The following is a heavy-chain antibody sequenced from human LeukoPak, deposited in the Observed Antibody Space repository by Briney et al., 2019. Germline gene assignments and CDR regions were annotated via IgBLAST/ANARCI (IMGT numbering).Heavy chain of an antibody. CDR3: ARSSSGYYDP. CDR1: GGTFSSYA. CDR2: IIPIFGTA. V-gene: IGHV1-69*13. Sequence: SVKVSCKASGGTFSSYAISWVRQAPGQGLERMGGIIPIFGTANHAQKFQGRVTITADESTRTAYMELSSLRSEDTAVYYCARSSSGYYDPWGQGTLVTVSS. D-gene: IGHD3-3*01. J-gene: IGHJ5*02.